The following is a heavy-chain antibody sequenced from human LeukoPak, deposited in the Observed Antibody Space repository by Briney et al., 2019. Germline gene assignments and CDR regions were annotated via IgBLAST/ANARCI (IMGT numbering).Heavy chain of an antibody. V-gene: IGHV4-38-2*02. Sequence: SETLSLTCSVSGYSISSDYYWGWIRQPPGKGLEWIASIYHSGRTYYNPSLQSRVTISVDTSKNQFSLKLSSVTAADTAVYYCARAPRAYCSTTGSCFQDYWGQGTLVTVSS. D-gene: IGHD2-2*01. CDR2: IYHSGRT. CDR3: ARAPRAYCSTTGSCFQDY. J-gene: IGHJ4*02. CDR1: GYSISSDYY.